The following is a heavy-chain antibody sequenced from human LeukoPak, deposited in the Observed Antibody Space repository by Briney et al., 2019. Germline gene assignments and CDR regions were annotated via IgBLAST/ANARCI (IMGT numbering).Heavy chain of an antibody. CDR2: IIPILGIA. D-gene: IGHD6-19*01. CDR1: GGTFSSYA. Sequence: SEKVSCKASGGTFSSYAISWVRQAPGQGLEWMGRIIPILGIANYAQKFQGRVTITADKSTSTAYMELSSLRSEDTAVYYCARDLGGWHPPIWGQGTMVTVSS. J-gene: IGHJ3*02. V-gene: IGHV1-69*04. CDR3: ARDLGGWHPPI.